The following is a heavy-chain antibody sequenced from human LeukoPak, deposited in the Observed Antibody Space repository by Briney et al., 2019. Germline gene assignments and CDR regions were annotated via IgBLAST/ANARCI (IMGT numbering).Heavy chain of an antibody. D-gene: IGHD2-15*01. CDR2: TTSTGFTK. CDR3: ARGFCSGGTCYFLIAFDY. Sequence: GGSLRLSCAASGFTFSNYEMNWVRQAPGKGLEWISDTTSTGFTKYYADSVRGRFTISRDNSKNSLYLQMNSLRAEDTAVYYCARGFCSGGTCYFLIAFDYWGQGTLVTVPS. CDR1: GFTFSNYE. J-gene: IGHJ4*02. V-gene: IGHV3-48*03.